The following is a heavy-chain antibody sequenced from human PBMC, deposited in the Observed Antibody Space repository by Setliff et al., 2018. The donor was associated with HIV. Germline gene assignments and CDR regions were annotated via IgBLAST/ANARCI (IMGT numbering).Heavy chain of an antibody. CDR3: ARDLSTHWSGYSLGF. D-gene: IGHD3-3*01. J-gene: IGHJ4*02. CDR2: INPGGGAT. V-gene: IGHV1-46*01. CDR1: GYTFTKYY. Sequence: ASVKVSCKASGYTFTKYYINWVRQAPGQGLEWMGIINPGGGATTYEKKFQGRVTMTRDTSTSTVYMELNNLRFDDTAVYYCARDLSTHWSGYSLGFWGPGTLVTVSS.